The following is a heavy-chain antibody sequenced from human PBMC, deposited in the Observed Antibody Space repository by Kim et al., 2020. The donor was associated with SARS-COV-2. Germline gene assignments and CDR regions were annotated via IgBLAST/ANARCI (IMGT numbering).Heavy chain of an antibody. Sequence: GGSLRLSCTASGFTFGDYAMSWVRQAPGKGLEWVGFIRSKAYGGTTEYAASVKGRFTISRDDSKSIAYLQMNSLKTEDTAVYYCTRVSLWYYSFDYWGQGTLVTVSS. J-gene: IGHJ4*02. V-gene: IGHV3-49*04. CDR1: GFTFGDYA. CDR3: TRVSLWYYSFDY. CDR2: IRSKAYGGTT. D-gene: IGHD6-13*01.